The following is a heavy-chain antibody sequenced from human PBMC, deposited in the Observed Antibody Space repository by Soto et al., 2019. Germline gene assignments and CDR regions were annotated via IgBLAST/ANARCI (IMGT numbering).Heavy chain of an antibody. V-gene: IGHV4-61*01. D-gene: IGHD2-21*01. J-gene: IGHJ4*02. CDR1: GGSVSSGSYY. CDR2: IYYSGST. Sequence: SETLSLTCTVSGGSVSSGSYYWSWIRQPPGKGLEWIGYIYYSGSTNYNPSLKSRVTISVDTSKNQFSLKLSSVTAADTAVYYCARWVEMAMKYYFDYWGQGTLVTVSS. CDR3: ARWVEMAMKYYFDY.